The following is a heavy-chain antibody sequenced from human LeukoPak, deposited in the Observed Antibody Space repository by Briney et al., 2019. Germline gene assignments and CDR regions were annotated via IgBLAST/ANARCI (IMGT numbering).Heavy chain of an antibody. Sequence: GGSLRLSCVASGFTFSSYGMNWVRQAPGKGLEWVSSISGRGRYIYYADCLKGRFTISRDNSKNTLYLQMNSLRAEDTAVYYCAKDPVAGIPYDDYWGQGTLVTVSS. CDR2: ISGRGRYI. CDR3: AKDPVAGIPYDDY. V-gene: IGHV3-21*01. CDR1: GFTFSSYG. D-gene: IGHD6-13*01. J-gene: IGHJ4*02.